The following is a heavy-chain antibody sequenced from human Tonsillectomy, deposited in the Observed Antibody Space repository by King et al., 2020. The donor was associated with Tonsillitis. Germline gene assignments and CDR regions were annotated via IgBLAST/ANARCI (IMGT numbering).Heavy chain of an antibody. V-gene: IGHV3-15*07. Sequence: VQLVESGGGLVKPGGSLRLSCAASGFIFSNAWMNWVRQAPGKGLEWVGRIKSKPNGGTTDYAAPVKGRFTVSRDDLKNTLYLQKNSLKTEDTAVYYCTTDYGDNDDYWGQGTLVTVSS. D-gene: IGHD4-17*01. CDR3: TTDYGDNDDY. CDR2: IKSKPNGGTT. J-gene: IGHJ4*02. CDR1: GFIFSNAW.